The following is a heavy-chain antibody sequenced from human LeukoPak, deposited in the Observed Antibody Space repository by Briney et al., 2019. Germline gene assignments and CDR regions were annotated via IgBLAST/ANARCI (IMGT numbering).Heavy chain of an antibody. D-gene: IGHD5-18*01. J-gene: IGHJ6*02. CDR1: GFTFSSYA. V-gene: IGHV3-23*01. Sequence: GGSLRLSCAASGFTFSSYAMSWVRQAPGKGLEWVSAISGSGGYTYYADTVKGRFTISRDNLKNTLYLQMNSLRAEDTAVYYCAKYTAVVNHYYYGMDVWGQGTTVTVSS. CDR3: AKYTAVVNHYYYGMDV. CDR2: ISGSGGYT.